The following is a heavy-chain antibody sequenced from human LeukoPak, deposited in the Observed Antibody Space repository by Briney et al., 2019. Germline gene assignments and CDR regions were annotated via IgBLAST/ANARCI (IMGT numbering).Heavy chain of an antibody. Sequence: PGGSLRLSCAASGFTFSGYAMNWVRQAPGKGLVWVSRINSDGSSTSYADSVKGRFTISRDNAKNTLYLQMNSLRAEDTAVYYCARRVVVPAAPYYFDYWGQGTLVTVSS. CDR1: GFTFSGYA. V-gene: IGHV3-74*01. D-gene: IGHD2-2*01. J-gene: IGHJ4*02. CDR2: INSDGSST. CDR3: ARRVVVPAAPYYFDY.